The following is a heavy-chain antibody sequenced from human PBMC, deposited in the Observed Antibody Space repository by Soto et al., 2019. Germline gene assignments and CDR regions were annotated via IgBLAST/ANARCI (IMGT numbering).Heavy chain of an antibody. CDR3: ARLRSAGGVRGVIFWFDP. J-gene: IGHJ5*02. Sequence: QVQLQESGPGLVKPSETLSLTCTVSGDSVNNYYWIWIRQPPGKGLEYMGHLYVGGSTNYNPSLKSRLTISLDTSKNQLSLKLNSVTAADTAIYYCARLRSAGGVRGVIFWFDPWGQGILVSVSS. CDR2: LYVGGST. V-gene: IGHV4-59*08. D-gene: IGHD3-10*01. CDR1: GDSVNNYY.